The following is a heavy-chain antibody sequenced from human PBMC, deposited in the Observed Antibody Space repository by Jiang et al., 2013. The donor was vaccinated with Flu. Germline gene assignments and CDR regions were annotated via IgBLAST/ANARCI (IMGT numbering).Heavy chain of an antibody. CDR2: TYYRSNWYN. V-gene: IGHV6-1*01. CDR1: GDSVSSNSAA. J-gene: IGHJ4*02. D-gene: IGHD4-17*01. Sequence: QTLSLTCAVSGDSVSSNSAAWNWIRQSPSRGLEWLGRTYYRSNWYNDYAVSVKSRITINPDTSKNRFSLQLSSVTPEDTAVYYCVRDSGDYGRFDSWGQGTLVTVSS. CDR3: VRDSGDYGRFDS.